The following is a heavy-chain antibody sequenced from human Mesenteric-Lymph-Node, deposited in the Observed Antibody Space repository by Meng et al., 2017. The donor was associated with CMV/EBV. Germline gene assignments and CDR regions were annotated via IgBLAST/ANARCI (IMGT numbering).Heavy chain of an antibody. CDR2: IKSKTDDETT. V-gene: IGHV3-15*01. Sequence: GESLKISCVASGFTFTDAWMSWVRQAPGQGLEWVGRIKSKTDDETTDYAAPVKGRFTISRDDLKNTLYLQMNSLKTEDTAVYYCTTSMVDYWGQGTLVTVSS. CDR1: GFTFTDAW. J-gene: IGHJ4*02. D-gene: IGHD2-8*01. CDR3: TTSMVDY.